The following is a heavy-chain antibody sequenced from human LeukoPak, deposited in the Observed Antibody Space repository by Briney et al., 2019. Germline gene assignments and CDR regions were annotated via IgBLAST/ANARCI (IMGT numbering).Heavy chain of an antibody. D-gene: IGHD1-7*01. V-gene: IGHV3-7*01. CDR2: IKEDGREK. CDR3: ARNRYNWNS. CDR1: GFTFSSYW. Sequence: TGGSLRLSCAASGFTFSSYWMSWVRQAPGKGLEWVANIKEDGREKHYVDSVKGRFAISRDNANNSLYLQMNSLRAEDTAVYYCARNRYNWNSWGQGTLVTVSS. J-gene: IGHJ4*02.